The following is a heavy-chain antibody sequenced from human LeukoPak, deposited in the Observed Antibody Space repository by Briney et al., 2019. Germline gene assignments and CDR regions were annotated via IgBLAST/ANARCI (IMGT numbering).Heavy chain of an antibody. V-gene: IGHV1-18*01. CDR3: ARDPKLNYYDSSGPVDY. Sequence: VSVKVSCKASGYTFTSYGISWVRQAPGQGLEWMGWISAYNGNTNYAQKLQGRVTMTTDTSTSTTYMELRSPRSDDTAVYYCARDPKLNYYDSSGPVDYWGQGTLVTVSS. CDR2: ISAYNGNT. J-gene: IGHJ4*02. CDR1: GYTFTSYG. D-gene: IGHD3-22*01.